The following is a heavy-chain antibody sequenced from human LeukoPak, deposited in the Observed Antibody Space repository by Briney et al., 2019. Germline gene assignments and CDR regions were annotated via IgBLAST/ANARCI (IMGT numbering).Heavy chain of an antibody. CDR3: AREGPRRGAFDI. CDR1: GYTLTELS. Sequence: ASVKVSCKVSGYTLTELSMHWVRQAPGKGLEWMGGFDPEDGETIYAQKFQGRVTITTDESTSTAYMELSSLRSEDTAVYYCAREGPRRGAFDIWGQGTMVTVSS. J-gene: IGHJ3*02. CDR2: FDPEDGET. D-gene: IGHD1-14*01. V-gene: IGHV1-24*01.